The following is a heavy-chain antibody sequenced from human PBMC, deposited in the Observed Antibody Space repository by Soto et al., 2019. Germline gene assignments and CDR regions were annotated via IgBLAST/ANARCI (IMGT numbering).Heavy chain of an antibody. CDR2: ISSNVVST. CDR1: GFTFSSYA. D-gene: IGHD6-19*01. V-gene: IGHV3-64*01. CDR3: ARERGWYAGNAFEI. Sequence: EVQLVESGGGLVQPGGSLRLSCAASGFTFSSYAMHWVRQAPGKGLEYVSAISSNVVSTYYANSVKGRFTISRDNSKNTRYLQIGGLRAEDLAAYYGARERGWYAGNAFEIWGQGTMVTVSS. J-gene: IGHJ3*02.